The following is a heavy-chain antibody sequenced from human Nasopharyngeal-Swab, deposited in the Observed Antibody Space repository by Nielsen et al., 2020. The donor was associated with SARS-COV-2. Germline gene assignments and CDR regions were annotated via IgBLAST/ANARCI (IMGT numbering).Heavy chain of an antibody. D-gene: IGHD3-3*01. Sequence: WVRQAPGQGLEWMGIINPSGGSTSYAQKFQGRVTMTRDTSTSTVYMELSSLRSEDTAVYYCARDGGGIFGENYYYGMDVWGQGTTVTVS. J-gene: IGHJ6*02. CDR2: INPSGGST. CDR3: ARDGGGIFGENYYYGMDV. V-gene: IGHV1-46*01.